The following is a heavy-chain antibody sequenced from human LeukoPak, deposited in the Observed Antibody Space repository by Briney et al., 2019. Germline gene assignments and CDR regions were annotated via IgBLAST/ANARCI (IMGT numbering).Heavy chain of an antibody. V-gene: IGHV3-66*02. Sequence: GVLRLSCAASGFTVSSKYMSWVRQAPGKGLEWVSSFYSGASTFYADSVKGRFTISRDNSKNTVYLQMNSLRPEDTAIYYCASATYCGGDCYAFFDCWGQGTLVTVSS. CDR3: ASATYCGGDCYAFFDC. CDR2: FYSGAST. CDR1: GFTVSSKY. D-gene: IGHD2-21*02. J-gene: IGHJ4*02.